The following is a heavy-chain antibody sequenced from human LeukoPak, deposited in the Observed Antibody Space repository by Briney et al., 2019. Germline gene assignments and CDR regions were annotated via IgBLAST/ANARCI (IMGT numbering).Heavy chain of an antibody. Sequence: SETLSLTCTVSGGSISSYYWSWIRQPPGKGLEWIGYIYYSGSTNYIPSLKSRVAISVDTSKNQFSLKLSSVTAADTAVYYCARRGFDTMVRGAHDGMDVWGQGTTVTVSS. CDR2: IYYSGST. J-gene: IGHJ6*02. CDR1: GGSISSYY. D-gene: IGHD3-10*01. CDR3: ARRGFDTMVRGAHDGMDV. V-gene: IGHV4-59*08.